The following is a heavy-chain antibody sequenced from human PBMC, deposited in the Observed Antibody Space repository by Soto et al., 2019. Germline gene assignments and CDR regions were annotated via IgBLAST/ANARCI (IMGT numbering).Heavy chain of an antibody. V-gene: IGHV1-69*13. CDR1: GGTFYTYT. CDR3: ARIPRYSFPTSDDLDS. Sequence: SVKVSCKASGGTFYTYTFSWVLQAPGQGLEWMGSITPIYPTTNYAEKFQGRLTVTADGSTNTAYMELNSLTSEDTAVYYCARIPRYSFPTSDDLDSWGQGTLVTVSS. CDR2: ITPIYPTT. J-gene: IGHJ4*02. D-gene: IGHD5-18*01.